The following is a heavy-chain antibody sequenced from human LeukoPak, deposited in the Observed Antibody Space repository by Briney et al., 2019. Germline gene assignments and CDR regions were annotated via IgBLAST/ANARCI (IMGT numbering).Heavy chain of an antibody. CDR2: INPRGTST. J-gene: IGHJ5*02. Sequence: ASVKVSCKASGHTFTSHYMHWVRQAPGQGLEWMGLINPRGTSTIYAEKFQGRIIMTRDMSTTTDYMELSSLKSDDTAVYYCARDNSIHERGWWFDPWGQGTLVTVSS. V-gene: IGHV1-46*01. CDR1: GHTFTSHY. D-gene: IGHD4-23*01. CDR3: ARDNSIHERGWWFDP.